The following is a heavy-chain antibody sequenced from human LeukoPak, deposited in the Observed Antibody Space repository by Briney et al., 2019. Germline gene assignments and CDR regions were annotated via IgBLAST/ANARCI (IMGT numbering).Heavy chain of an antibody. D-gene: IGHD1-7*01. J-gene: IGHJ4*02. CDR3: PRYNWNSAPFDY. V-gene: IGHV3-74*01. Sequence: GGSLRLSCAASGFTFSTYWMHWVRQAPGKGLVWVSRINSDGSSTSYADSVKGRFTISRDNAKNTLYLQMNSLRAEDTAVYYCPRYNWNSAPFDYWGQGTLVTVSS. CDR1: GFTFSTYW. CDR2: INSDGSST.